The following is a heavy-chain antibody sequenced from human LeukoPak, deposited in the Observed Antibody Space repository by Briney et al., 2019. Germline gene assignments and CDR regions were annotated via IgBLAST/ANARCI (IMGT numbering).Heavy chain of an antibody. Sequence: SETLSLTCTVFGGSISSYYWSWIRQPPEKGLEWIGHIYYSGSTNYNPSLKSRVTISVDTSKNQFSLKLSSVTAADTAVYYCAREGAAEDYWGQGTLVTVSS. J-gene: IGHJ4*02. CDR1: GGSISSYY. V-gene: IGHV4-59*01. CDR3: AREGAAEDY. CDR2: IYYSGST. D-gene: IGHD6-13*01.